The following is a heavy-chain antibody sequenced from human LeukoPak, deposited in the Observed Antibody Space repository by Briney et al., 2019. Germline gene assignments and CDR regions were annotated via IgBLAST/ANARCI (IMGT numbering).Heavy chain of an antibody. CDR3: ARGTPSGNDFNWFDP. J-gene: IGHJ5*02. Sequence: ASVKASCKASGYIFASYGFSWVRQAPGQGLEWMGWISGYNGNTNYAQKFQGRVTMTTDTSTSTAYMELRSLRSEDTAVYYCARGTPSGNDFNWFDPWGQGTLVTVSS. CDR1: GYIFASYG. D-gene: IGHD5-12*01. CDR2: ISGYNGNT. V-gene: IGHV1-18*01.